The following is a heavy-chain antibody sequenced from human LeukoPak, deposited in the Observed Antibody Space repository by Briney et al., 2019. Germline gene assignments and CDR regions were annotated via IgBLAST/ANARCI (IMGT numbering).Heavy chain of an antibody. D-gene: IGHD7-27*01. Sequence: GGSLRLSCAASGFTFSDYAMNWVRQVPGKGLEWISYIGGRTTTIYYADSVQGRFTISRDNAKNSLYLQMNSLRAEDTALYYCARGPQLGRFFAYWGQGTLVTVSS. CDR1: GFTFSDYA. V-gene: IGHV3-48*04. CDR2: IGGRTTTI. J-gene: IGHJ4*02. CDR3: ARGPQLGRFFAY.